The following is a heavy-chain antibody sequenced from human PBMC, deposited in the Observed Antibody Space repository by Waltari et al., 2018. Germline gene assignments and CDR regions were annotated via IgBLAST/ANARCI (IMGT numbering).Heavy chain of an antibody. D-gene: IGHD3-22*01. CDR1: GYTFTGYY. Sequence: QVQLVQSGAEVKKPGASVKVSCKASGYTFTGYYMHWVRQAPGQGLEWMGWINPNSGGTNYEQKVQGRVTMTRDTSISTAYMELSRLRSDDTAVYYCARGFGIVYDSSGYYYYWGQGTLVTVSS. J-gene: IGHJ4*02. CDR2: INPNSGGT. V-gene: IGHV1-2*02. CDR3: ARGFGIVYDSSGYYYY.